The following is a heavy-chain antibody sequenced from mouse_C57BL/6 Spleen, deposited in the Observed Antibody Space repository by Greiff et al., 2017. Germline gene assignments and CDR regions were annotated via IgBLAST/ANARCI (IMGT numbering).Heavy chain of an antibody. CDR3: ARLKDWYFDV. Sequence: EVKLVESGGGLVQPGGSLSLSCAASGFTFTDYYMSWVRQPPGKALEWLGFIRNKANGYTTEYSASVTGRFTIARANSQSILYLQMNALRAEDSSTYYCARLKDWYFDVWGTGTTVTVSS. CDR1: GFTFTDYY. CDR2: IRNKANGYTT. V-gene: IGHV7-3*01. J-gene: IGHJ1*03.